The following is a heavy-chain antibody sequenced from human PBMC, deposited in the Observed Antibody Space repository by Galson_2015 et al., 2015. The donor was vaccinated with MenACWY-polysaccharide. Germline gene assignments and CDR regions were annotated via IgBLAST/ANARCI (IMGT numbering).Heavy chain of an antibody. Sequence: SLRLSCAASGLTFSGSALHWVRQASGKGLEWIGHIRSKPNNYATVYAWSMKGRFTISRDDSESTAYLQMNSLETEDTAVYYCAGGTMSITGTDRTLDYWGQGTLVIVSS. D-gene: IGHD3-10*02. J-gene: IGHJ4*02. CDR3: AGGTMSITGTDRTLDY. V-gene: IGHV3-73*01. CDR2: IRSKPNNYAT. CDR1: GLTFSGSA.